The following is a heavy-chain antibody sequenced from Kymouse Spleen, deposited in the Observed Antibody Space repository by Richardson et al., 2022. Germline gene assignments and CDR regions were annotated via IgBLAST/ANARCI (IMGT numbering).Heavy chain of an antibody. CDR1: GFTVSSNY. Sequence: EVQLVESGGGLIQPGGSLRLSCAASGFTVSSNYMSWVRQAPGKGLEWVSVIYSCGSTYYADSVKGRFTISRDNSKNTLYLQMNSLRAEDTAVYYCARTITMVRGVIIGNWFDPWGQGTLVTVSS. CDR2: IYSCGST. V-gene: IGHV3-66*03. D-gene: IGHD3-10*01. J-gene: IGHJ5*02. CDR3: ARTITMVRGVIIGNWFDP.